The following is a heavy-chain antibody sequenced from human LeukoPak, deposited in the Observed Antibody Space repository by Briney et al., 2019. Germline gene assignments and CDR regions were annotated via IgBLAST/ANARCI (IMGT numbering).Heavy chain of an antibody. V-gene: IGHV1-69*06. CDR1: GGTFSSYA. CDR3: ARGTGDGSYYYYYMDV. D-gene: IGHD7-27*01. Sequence: ASVKVSCKASGGTFSSYAISWVRQAPGQGLEWMGGIIPIFGTANYAQKFQGRVTITADKSTSTAYMELSSLRSEDTAVYYCARGTGDGSYYYYYMDVWGKGTTVTVSS. CDR2: IIPIFGTA. J-gene: IGHJ6*03.